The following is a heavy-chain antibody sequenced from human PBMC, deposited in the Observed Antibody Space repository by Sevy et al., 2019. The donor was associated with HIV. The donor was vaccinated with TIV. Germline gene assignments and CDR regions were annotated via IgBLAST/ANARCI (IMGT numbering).Heavy chain of an antibody. CDR1: GFTFTSYA. V-gene: IGHV3-23*01. Sequence: GGSLRLSCTSSGFTFTSYAMNWVRQAPGKGLEGFSTISHGGDSTSYPDSVKGRFTISRDNSENTLYLQMNSLRAEDTALYYCAGRKVGDFWSGSIRGPWAGGPLFDYWGQGTLVTVSS. CDR2: ISHGGDST. D-gene: IGHD3-3*01. CDR3: AGRKVGDFWSGSIRGPWAGGPLFDY. J-gene: IGHJ4*02.